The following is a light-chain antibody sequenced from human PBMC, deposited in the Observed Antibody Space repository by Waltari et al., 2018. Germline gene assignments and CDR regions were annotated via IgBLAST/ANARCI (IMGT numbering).Light chain of an antibody. J-gene: IGLJ3*02. V-gene: IGLV1-47*01. CDR2: RNN. CDR1: SSNIGSNY. CDR3: ATWDDRLSGPGV. Sequence: QSVLTPPPSASGTPGQRVTISCSGSSSNIGSNYGHWYQQPPGTAPKLLIYRNNQRPSGVPDRFSGSKAGTSASLAVSGLRSEDEADYYFATWDDRLSGPGVFGGGTKLTVL.